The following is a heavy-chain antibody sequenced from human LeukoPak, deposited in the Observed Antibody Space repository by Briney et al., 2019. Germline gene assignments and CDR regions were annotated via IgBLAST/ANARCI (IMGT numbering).Heavy chain of an antibody. CDR1: GFTFSSYA. V-gene: IGHV3-23*01. J-gene: IGHJ4*02. Sequence: GGSLRLSCAASGFTFSSYAMSWVRQAPGKGLEWVAAISGSGGSTYYADSVKGRFTISRDNSKNTLYLQMNSLRAEDTAVYYCAKDPSRFYYYGSGSYYTPFDYWGQGTLVTVSS. CDR3: AKDPSRFYYYGSGSYYTPFDY. CDR2: ISGSGGST. D-gene: IGHD3-10*01.